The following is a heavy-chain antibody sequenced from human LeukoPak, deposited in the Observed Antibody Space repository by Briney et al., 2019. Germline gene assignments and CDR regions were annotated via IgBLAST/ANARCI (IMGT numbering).Heavy chain of an antibody. Sequence: GGSLRLSCAASGFTVSNNYMSWVRQAPGKGLEWVSVIYSGGSTYYADSVKGRFTISRDNPKNTLYLQMNSLRIEDTAVYYCTKDRSYGRSYFDYWGQGTLVTVAS. CDR3: TKDRSYGRSYFDY. J-gene: IGHJ4*02. D-gene: IGHD5-18*01. CDR1: GFTVSNNY. CDR2: IYSGGST. V-gene: IGHV3-53*05.